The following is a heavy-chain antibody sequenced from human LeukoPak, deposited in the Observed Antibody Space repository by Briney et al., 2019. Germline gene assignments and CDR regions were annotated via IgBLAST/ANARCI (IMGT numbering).Heavy chain of an antibody. J-gene: IGHJ3*02. CDR2: INPSGGST. Sequence: ASVKVSCKASGYTFTSYYMHWVRQAPGQGLEWMGIINPSGGSTSYAQKLQGRVTMTTDTSTSTAYMELRSLRSDDTAVYYCARVNFRRAGQEAFDIWGQGTMVTVSS. CDR3: ARVNFRRAGQEAFDI. D-gene: IGHD1-7*01. V-gene: IGHV1-46*01. CDR1: GYTFTSYY.